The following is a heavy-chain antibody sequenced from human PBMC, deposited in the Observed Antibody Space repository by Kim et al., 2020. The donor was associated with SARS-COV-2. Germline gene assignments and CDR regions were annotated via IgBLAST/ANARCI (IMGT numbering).Heavy chain of an antibody. V-gene: IGHV4-31*03. J-gene: IGHJ3*02. CDR3: ARGVGYDYEADAFDI. CDR1: DYSLSGTGHF. CDR2: MAYTGAT. D-gene: IGHD5-12*01. Sequence: SETLSLTCTVSDYSLSGTGHFWSWIRQRPGQGLEWVGHMAYTGATFTNPSLKGRPIISTDTSKRQFSLTLTSVTAADTAVYYCARGVGYDYEADAFDIWGQGTMVTVSS.